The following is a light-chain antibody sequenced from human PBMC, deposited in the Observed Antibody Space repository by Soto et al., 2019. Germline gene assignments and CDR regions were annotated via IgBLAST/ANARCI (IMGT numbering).Light chain of an antibody. J-gene: IGLJ1*01. CDR2: DVS. CDR1: SSDVGGYTY. V-gene: IGLV2-11*01. Sequence: QSVLTQPASVSGSPGQSITISCTGTSSDVGGYTYVSWYQQHPGKAPKLMIYDVSKRPSGVPDRFSGSKSGNTASLTISGLQAEDEADYYCCSYAGRYTYVFGTGTKGPVL. CDR3: CSYAGRYTYV.